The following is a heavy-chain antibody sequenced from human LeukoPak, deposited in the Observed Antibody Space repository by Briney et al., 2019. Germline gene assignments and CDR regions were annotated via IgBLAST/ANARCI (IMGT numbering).Heavy chain of an antibody. CDR2: IILIFGTA. D-gene: IGHD3-22*01. CDR3: ARDVPREYYYDSSGHWDY. J-gene: IGHJ4*01. CDR1: GGTFSSYA. Sequence: ASVKVSCKASGGTFSSYAISWVRQAPGQGLEWMGRIILIFGTANHAQKFQGRVTITTDESTSTAYMELSSLRSEDTAVYYCARDVPREYYYDSSGHWDYWGRGTLVTVSS. V-gene: IGHV1-69*05.